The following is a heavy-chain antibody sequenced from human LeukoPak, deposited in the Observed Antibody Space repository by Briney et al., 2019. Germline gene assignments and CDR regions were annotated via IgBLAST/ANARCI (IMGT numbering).Heavy chain of an antibody. CDR1: GFTFSSYG. CDR3: AKDFSMVDYYDSSGYPLSAFDI. CDR2: ISYDGSNK. J-gene: IGHJ3*02. D-gene: IGHD3-22*01. Sequence: GGSLRLSCAASGFTFSSYGMHWVRQAPGKGLEWVAVISYDGSNKYYADSVKGRFTISRDNSKNTLYLQMNSLRAEDTAVYYCAKDFSMVDYYDSSGYPLSAFDIWGQGTMVTVSS. V-gene: IGHV3-30*18.